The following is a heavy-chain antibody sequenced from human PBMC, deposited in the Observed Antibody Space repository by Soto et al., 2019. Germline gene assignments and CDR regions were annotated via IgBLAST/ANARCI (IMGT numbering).Heavy chain of an antibody. D-gene: IGHD4-17*01. V-gene: IGHV5-51*01. CDR3: AVRGDDDGDYGPVQSRALFDY. CDR1: GYSFTSYW. CDR2: IYPGDSDT. J-gene: IGHJ4*02. Sequence: EVQLVQSGAEVKKPGESLKISCKGSGYSFTSYWIGWVRQMPGKGLEWMGVIYPGDSDTRYSPSFQGQVTISADKSIRTASLQWSSLKASDTAMYYCAVRGDDDGDYGPVQSRALFDYWGQGTLVTVSS.